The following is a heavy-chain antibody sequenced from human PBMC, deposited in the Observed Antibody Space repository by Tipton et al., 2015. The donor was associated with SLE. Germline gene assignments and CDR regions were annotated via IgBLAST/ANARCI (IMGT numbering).Heavy chain of an antibody. CDR2: INPNSGGT. CDR1: GYTFTSYG. J-gene: IGHJ3*01. Sequence: QLVQSGAEVKKPGASVKVSCKASGYTFTSYGISWVRQAPGQGLEWMGRINPNSGGTNYAQKFQGRVTMTRDTSISTAYMELSRLRSDDTAVYYCARLRSGNERRGYDLWGQGTMVTVSS. D-gene: IGHD1-1*01. V-gene: IGHV1-2*06. CDR3: ARLRSGNERRGYDL.